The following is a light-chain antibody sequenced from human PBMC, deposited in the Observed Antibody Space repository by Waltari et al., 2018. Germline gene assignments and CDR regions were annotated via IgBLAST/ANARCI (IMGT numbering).Light chain of an antibody. Sequence: EIVLTQSPATLSLSPGERATLSCRASQSVSNYLAWYQQKPGQAPRLLIYDASTSATGTPARFSGSGSGTDFTLTISSLEPEDFAFYYCQQRGNGLTFGGGTKVEIK. CDR2: DAS. CDR3: QQRGNGLT. CDR1: QSVSNY. V-gene: IGKV3-11*01. J-gene: IGKJ4*01.